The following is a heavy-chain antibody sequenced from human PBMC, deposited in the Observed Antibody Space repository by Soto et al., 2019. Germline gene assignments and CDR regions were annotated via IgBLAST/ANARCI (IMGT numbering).Heavy chain of an antibody. D-gene: IGHD3-22*01. CDR1: GGTFSRYA. CDR2: IIPMFGKA. Sequence: QVQLVQSGAEVKKPGSSVKVSCKASGGTFSRYAISWVRQAPGQGREWMGGIIPMFGKANYAQKFQDRITITADESTSTGYLELRSLRSEDTAMYYCARDGTLYDSSGYYYLYWGQGTLVTVSS. V-gene: IGHV1-69*01. J-gene: IGHJ4*02. CDR3: ARDGTLYDSSGYYYLY.